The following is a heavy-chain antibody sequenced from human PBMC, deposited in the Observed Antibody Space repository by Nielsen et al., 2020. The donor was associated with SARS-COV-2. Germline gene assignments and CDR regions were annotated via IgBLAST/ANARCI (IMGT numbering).Heavy chain of an antibody. CDR2: IYYSGST. D-gene: IGHD3-3*01. CDR3: ARSGYSPDAFDI. Sequence: SETLSLTCTVSGGSISSSSYYWGWIRQPPGKGLEWIGSIYYSGSTYYNPSLKSRVTISVDTSKNQFSLKLGSVTAADTAVYYCARSGYSPDAFDIWGQGTMVTVSS. CDR1: GGSISSSSYY. J-gene: IGHJ3*02. V-gene: IGHV4-39*01.